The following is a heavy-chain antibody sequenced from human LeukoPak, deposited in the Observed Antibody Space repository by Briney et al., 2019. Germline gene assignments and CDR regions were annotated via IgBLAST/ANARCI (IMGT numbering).Heavy chain of an antibody. V-gene: IGHV3-21*01. CDR1: GFTFSSYS. D-gene: IGHD3-22*01. CDR2: ISSSSSYI. J-gene: IGHJ3*02. Sequence: GGSLRLSCAASGFTFSSYSMNWVRQAPGKGLEWVSSISSSSSYIYYADSVKGRFTISRDNAKNSLYLQMNSLRAEDTAVYYCARDFKAALMIDDAFDIWGQGTMVTASS. CDR3: ARDFKAALMIDDAFDI.